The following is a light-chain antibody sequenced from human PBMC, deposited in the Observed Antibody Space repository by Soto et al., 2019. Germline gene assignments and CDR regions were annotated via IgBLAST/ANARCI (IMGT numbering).Light chain of an antibody. J-gene: IGLJ1*01. CDR3: NSYTSSSTPYV. V-gene: IGLV2-8*01. CDR2: DVN. CDR1: SSDVGGHNY. Sequence: QSVLTQPPSASGSPGQSVTISCTGTSSDVGGHNYVSWYQQHPGKAPKLIIYDVNKRPSGVPDRFSGSKSGNTASLTVSGLQAEDEADYYCNSYTSSSTPYVFGTGTKLTVL.